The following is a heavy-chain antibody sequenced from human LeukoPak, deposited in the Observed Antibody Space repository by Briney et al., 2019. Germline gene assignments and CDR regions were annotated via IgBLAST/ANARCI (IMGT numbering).Heavy chain of an antibody. V-gene: IGHV4-4*02. CDR2: IYLSGST. D-gene: IGHD4-17*01. CDR1: GGSISSSNW. Sequence: SGTLSLTCAVSGGSISSSNWWSWVRQPPGKGLEWIGEIYLSGSTNYNPSLKSRVTISVDTSKNQLSLKLSSVTAADTAVYFCAGYHAYGVTTPPLGYWGQGTLVTVSS. J-gene: IGHJ4*02. CDR3: AGYHAYGVTTPPLGY.